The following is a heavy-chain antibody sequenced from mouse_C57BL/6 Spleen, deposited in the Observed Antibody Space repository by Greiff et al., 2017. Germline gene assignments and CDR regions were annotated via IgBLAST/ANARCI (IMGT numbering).Heavy chain of an antibody. J-gene: IGHJ1*03. V-gene: IGHV1-52*01. Sequence: QVQLQQPGAELVRPGSSVKLSCKASGYTFTSYWMHWVKQRPIQGLEWIGNIDPSDSETHYNQKFKGKATLTVDKSSSTAYMQLSSLTSEDSAVYYCARWERNYWYFDVWGTGTTVTVSS. CDR1: GYTFTSYW. D-gene: IGHD4-1*01. CDR2: IDPSDSET. CDR3: ARWERNYWYFDV.